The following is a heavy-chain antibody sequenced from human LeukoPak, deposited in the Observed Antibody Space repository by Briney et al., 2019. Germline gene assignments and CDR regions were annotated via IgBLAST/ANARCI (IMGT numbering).Heavy chain of an antibody. CDR3: ANVPIAVAGTSEGY. CDR2: IYYSGST. Sequence: SETLSLTCTVSGGSISSYYWSWIRQPPGKGLEWIGYIYYSGSTNYNSSLKSRVTISVDTSKNQFSLKVSSVTAADTAVYYCANVPIAVAGTSEGYWGQGILVTVSS. J-gene: IGHJ4*02. D-gene: IGHD6-19*01. CDR1: GGSISSYY. V-gene: IGHV4-59*01.